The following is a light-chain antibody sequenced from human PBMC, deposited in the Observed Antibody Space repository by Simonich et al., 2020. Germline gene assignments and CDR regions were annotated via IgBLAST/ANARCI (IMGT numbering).Light chain of an antibody. CDR2: EVS. J-gene: IGLJ2*01. Sequence: QSALTQPPSASGSPGQSVTISCTGTSSDVGGYNYVSWYQQHQGKAPKLMIYEVSKRPSGVPDRFSGSKSGNTASLTVSGLQAEDEADYYCSSYAGSNKGVFGGGTKLTVL. CDR3: SSYAGSNKGV. V-gene: IGLV2-8*01. CDR1: SSDVGGYNY.